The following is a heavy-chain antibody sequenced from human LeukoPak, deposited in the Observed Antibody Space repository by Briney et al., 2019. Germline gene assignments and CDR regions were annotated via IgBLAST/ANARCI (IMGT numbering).Heavy chain of an antibody. CDR2: IYYSGST. CDR3: AREVVVAATRGAEYFQH. Sequence: PSETLSLTCTVSGGSISSGSYYWGWIRQPAGKGLEWIGSIYYSGSTYYNPSLKSRVTISVDTSKNQFSLKLSSVTAADTAVYYCAREVVVAATRGAEYFQHWGQGTLVTVSS. D-gene: IGHD2-15*01. J-gene: IGHJ1*01. CDR1: GGSISSGSYY. V-gene: IGHV4-39*07.